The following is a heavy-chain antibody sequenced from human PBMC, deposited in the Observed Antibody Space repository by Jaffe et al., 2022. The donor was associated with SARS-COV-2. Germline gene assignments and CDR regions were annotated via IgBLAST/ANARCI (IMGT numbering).Heavy chain of an antibody. Sequence: QVQLHQWGAGPLKPSETLSLTCAVYGGSFNDYYWTWIRQAPGEGLEWIGEVNRYGGTNYNPSLKNRVTISIDTSENQFSLKLTSVTAADTAVYYCARADPSSYDSSFYSVWGQGTLVTVAS. D-gene: IGHD3-22*01. V-gene: IGHV4-34*01. J-gene: IGHJ4*02. CDR3: ARADPSSYDSSFYSV. CDR2: VNRYGGT. CDR1: GGSFNDYY.